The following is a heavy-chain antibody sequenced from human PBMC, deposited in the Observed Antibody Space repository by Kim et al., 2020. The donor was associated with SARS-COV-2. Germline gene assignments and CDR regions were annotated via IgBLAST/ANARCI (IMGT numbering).Heavy chain of an antibody. CDR3: ARTEAYSYDRSYYYAMDV. CDR2: IYYSGST. V-gene: IGHV4-59*01. CDR1: GGSISSYY. D-gene: IGHD5-18*01. J-gene: IGHJ6*02. Sequence: SETLSLTCTVSGGSISSYYWSWIRQPPGKGLEWIGYIYYSGSTNYNPSLKSRVTISVDTSKNQFSLKLSSVTAADTAVYYCARTEAYSYDRSYYYAMDVWGQGTTVTVSS.